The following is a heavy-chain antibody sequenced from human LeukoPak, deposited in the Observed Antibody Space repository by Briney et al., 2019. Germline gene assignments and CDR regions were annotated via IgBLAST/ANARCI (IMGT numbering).Heavy chain of an antibody. Sequence: PGGSLRLSCVGSGFTFRSHAMSWVRQAPEKGLEFVSGIYENGGTTYYADSVKGRFSISRDNSKNTLYLQMNSLRAEDTAVYYCAKDRKNTMIVVGFDYWGQGTLVTVSS. V-gene: IGHV3-23*01. J-gene: IGHJ4*02. D-gene: IGHD3-22*01. CDR1: GFTFRSHA. CDR2: IYENGGTT. CDR3: AKDRKNTMIVVGFDY.